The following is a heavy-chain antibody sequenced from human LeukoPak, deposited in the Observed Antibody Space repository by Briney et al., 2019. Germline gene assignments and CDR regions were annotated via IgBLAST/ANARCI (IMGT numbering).Heavy chain of an antibody. Sequence: GGSLRLSCAASGFTFSSYSMNWVRQAPGKGLEWVSSISSSVSYIYYADSVKGRFTISRDNAKNSLYLQMNSLRAEDTAVYYCARDLGYYDSSGYSYFDYWGQGALVTVSS. CDR1: GFTFSSYS. CDR2: ISSSVSYI. J-gene: IGHJ4*02. V-gene: IGHV3-21*01. CDR3: ARDLGYYDSSGYSYFDY. D-gene: IGHD3-22*01.